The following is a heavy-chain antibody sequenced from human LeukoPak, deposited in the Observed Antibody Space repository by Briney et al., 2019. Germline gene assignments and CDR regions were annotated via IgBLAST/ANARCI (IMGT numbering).Heavy chain of an antibody. D-gene: IGHD3-10*01. CDR1: GFTFSVSA. CDR3: TRLRDYYGSGSYYYYYYGMDV. J-gene: IGHJ6*02. CDR2: IRNKANNYAP. V-gene: IGHV3-73*01. Sequence: GGSLRLSCAASGFTFSVSAMHWVRQASGKGLEWVGRIRNKANNYAPAYASSVKRRITISRDDSKNTAYLQMHRLKTEDTAVYYCTRLRDYYGSGSYYYYYYGMDVWGQGTTVTVSS.